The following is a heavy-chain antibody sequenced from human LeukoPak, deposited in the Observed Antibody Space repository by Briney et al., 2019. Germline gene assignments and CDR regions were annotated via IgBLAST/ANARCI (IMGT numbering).Heavy chain of an antibody. CDR3: AKVRQLWAYYFDY. D-gene: IGHD5-18*01. J-gene: IGHJ4*02. V-gene: IGHV3-30-3*01. Sequence: PGGSLRLSCAASGFTFSSYAMHWVRQAPGEGLEWVAVISYDGSNKYYADSVKGRFTISRDNSKNTLYLQMNSLRAEDTAVYYCAKVRQLWAYYFDYWGQGTLVTVSS. CDR1: GFTFSSYA. CDR2: ISYDGSNK.